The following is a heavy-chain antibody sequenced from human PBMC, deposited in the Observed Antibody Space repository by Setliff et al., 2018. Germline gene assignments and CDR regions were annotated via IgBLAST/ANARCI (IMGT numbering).Heavy chain of an antibody. CDR2: IIPILGIA. Sequence: SVKVSCKASGGTFSSYAISWVRQAPGQGLEWMGGIIPILGIANYAQKFQGRVTITADESTSTAYMELSSLGSEDTAVYYCARSVSTGPTPFYWYFDLWGRGTLVTVSS. V-gene: IGHV1-69*10. CDR1: GGTFSSYA. D-gene: IGHD1-1*01. J-gene: IGHJ2*01. CDR3: ARSVSTGPTPFYWYFDL.